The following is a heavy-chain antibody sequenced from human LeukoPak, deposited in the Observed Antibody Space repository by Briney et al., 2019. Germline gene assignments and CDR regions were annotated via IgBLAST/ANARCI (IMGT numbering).Heavy chain of an antibody. CDR1: GGSISSYH. Sequence: SETLSLTCTVSGGSISSYHWSWIRQPPGKGLEWIGYIYYSGGTNYNPSLKSRVTISIDTSKNQISLKLSSVTAADTAVYYCARGRISSSYWGQGTLVTVSS. CDR3: ARGRISSSY. D-gene: IGHD6-13*01. V-gene: IGHV4-59*01. CDR2: IYYSGGT. J-gene: IGHJ4*02.